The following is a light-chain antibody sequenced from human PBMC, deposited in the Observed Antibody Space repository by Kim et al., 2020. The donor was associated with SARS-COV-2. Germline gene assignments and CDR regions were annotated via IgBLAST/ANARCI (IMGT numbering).Light chain of an antibody. V-gene: IGKV3-20*01. CDR3: QQYGNSLT. Sequence: EIVLTQSPGTLSLSPGERATLSCRASQSVSSSYLAWYQQKPGQAPRLLIYGASSRATGIPDRFSSSVSGTDFTLTISRLEPEDFAVYYCQQYGNSLTFGGGTKVDIK. J-gene: IGKJ4*01. CDR1: QSVSSSY. CDR2: GAS.